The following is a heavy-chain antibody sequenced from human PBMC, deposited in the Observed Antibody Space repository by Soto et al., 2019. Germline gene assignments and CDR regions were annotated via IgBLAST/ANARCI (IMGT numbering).Heavy chain of an antibody. D-gene: IGHD3-10*01. V-gene: IGHV4-4*02. CDR2: IYHVGFT. Sequence: QVHLQESGPGLVKTSGTLSLTCGVSGASVSSSHWWTWVRQPPGKGLEWIGEIYHVGFTSYNPSLKSRVIMSTDQSRNQFSLKMSSVTAADTAVYYCARVRPPTSTRPSAVIYYFDYWGQGRLVTVSS. J-gene: IGHJ4*02. CDR1: GASVSSSHW. CDR3: ARVRPPTSTRPSAVIYYFDY.